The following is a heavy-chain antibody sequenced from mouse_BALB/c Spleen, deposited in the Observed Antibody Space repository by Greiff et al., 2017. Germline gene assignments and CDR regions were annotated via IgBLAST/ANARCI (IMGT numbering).Heavy chain of an antibody. CDR2: ISYSGST. V-gene: IGHV3-8*02. D-gene: IGHD2-1*01. CDR1: GDSITSGY. CDR3: ARYWGNLYAMDY. J-gene: IGHJ4*01. Sequence: EVNLVESGPSLVKPSQTLSLTCSVTGDSITSGYWNWIRKFPGNKLEYMGYISYSGSTYYNPSLKSRISITRDTSKNQYYLQLNSVTTEDTATYYCARYWGNLYAMDYWGQGTSVTVSS.